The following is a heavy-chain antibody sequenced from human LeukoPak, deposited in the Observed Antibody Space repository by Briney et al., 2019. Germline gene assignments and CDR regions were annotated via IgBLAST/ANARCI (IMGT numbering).Heavy chain of an antibody. CDR3: ARGGLGIAARYYFDY. J-gene: IGHJ4*02. CDR2: ISAYNGNT. CDR1: GYTFTGYY. D-gene: IGHD6-6*01. V-gene: IGHV1-18*04. Sequence: GASVKVSCKASGYTFTGYYMHWVRQAPGQGLEWMGWISAYNGNTNYAQKLQGRVTMTTDTSTSTAYMELRSLGSDDTAVYYCARGGLGIAARYYFDYWGQGTLVTVSS.